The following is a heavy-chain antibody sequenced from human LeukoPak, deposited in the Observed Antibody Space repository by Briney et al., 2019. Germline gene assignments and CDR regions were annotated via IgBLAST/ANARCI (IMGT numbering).Heavy chain of an antibody. CDR2: IGASGDSI. CDR1: GFTFSSYA. Sequence: GGSLRLSCAVSGFTFSSYAMIWVRQAPGRGLVWVSSIGASGDSIYYTDSVKGRFTISRDNSKNTLYLQMSSLRVEDTAVYYCAKIPNVSDYWGQGTLVTVSS. CDR3: AKIPNVSDY. V-gene: IGHV3-23*01. J-gene: IGHJ4*02.